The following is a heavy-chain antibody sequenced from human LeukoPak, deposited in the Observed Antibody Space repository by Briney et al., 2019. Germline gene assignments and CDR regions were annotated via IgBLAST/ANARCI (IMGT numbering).Heavy chain of an antibody. CDR3: AKDYYGSGSYSRSDSFDI. CDR1: GFTFSSYW. D-gene: IGHD3-10*01. CDR2: ISGSGGSR. Sequence: GGSLRLSCAASGFTFSSYWMSWVRQAPGKGLEWVSAISGSGGSRYYADSVKGRFTISRDNPKNTVYLQMNSLRAEDTAVFYCAKDYYGSGSYSRSDSFDIWGQGTMVTVSS. V-gene: IGHV3-23*01. J-gene: IGHJ3*02.